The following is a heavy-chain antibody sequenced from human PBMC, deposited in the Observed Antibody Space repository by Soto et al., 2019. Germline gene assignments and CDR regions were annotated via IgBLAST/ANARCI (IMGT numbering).Heavy chain of an antibody. J-gene: IGHJ3*01. Sequence: QAVGSLRLSCAVSGFTFSSSEMYWVRQAPGKGLEWISYIHPSGQPIFYADSVKGRFTISRDNANNSLFLQMNSLRAEDTAVYYCARRASRWGQGTMVTVSS. CDR2: IHPSGQPI. CDR3: ARRASR. D-gene: IGHD1-26*01. CDR1: GFTFSSSE. V-gene: IGHV3-48*03.